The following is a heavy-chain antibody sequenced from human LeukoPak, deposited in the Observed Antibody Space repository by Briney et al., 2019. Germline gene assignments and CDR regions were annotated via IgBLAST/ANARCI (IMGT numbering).Heavy chain of an antibody. D-gene: IGHD4-17*01. CDR1: GFTLSSYA. CDR3: AEGVRGEVTTGYVFTY. CDR2: ISGSGGST. Sequence: GGSLRLSCAASGFTLSSYAMSWVRQAPGKGLEWVSAISGSGGSTYYADSVKGRFTISRDNSKNALYLQMNSLRAEDTAVYYCAEGVRGEVTTGYVFTYWGQGTLVTVSS. J-gene: IGHJ4*02. V-gene: IGHV3-23*01.